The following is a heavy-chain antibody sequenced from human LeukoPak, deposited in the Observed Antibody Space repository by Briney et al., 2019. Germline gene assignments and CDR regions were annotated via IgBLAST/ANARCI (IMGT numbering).Heavy chain of an antibody. Sequence: GGSLRLSCGASGFTFTSYAMSWIRQAPGKGLEWVSAISGGGENTYYGDSVKGRFTISRDNSKDTLYLQMNSLRAEDTATYYCAKPRAMTTGVGRYFDLWGRGTLVTVSS. CDR1: GFTFTSYA. J-gene: IGHJ2*01. D-gene: IGHD1-1*01. CDR3: AKPRAMTTGVGRYFDL. V-gene: IGHV3-23*01. CDR2: ISGGGENT.